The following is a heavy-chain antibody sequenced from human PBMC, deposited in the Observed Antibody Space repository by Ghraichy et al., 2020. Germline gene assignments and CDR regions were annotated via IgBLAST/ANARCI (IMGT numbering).Heavy chain of an antibody. CDR1: GFTVSSSY. D-gene: IGHD1-1*01. V-gene: IGHV3-53*01. J-gene: IGHJ6*02. CDR3: ARGGGTPMDV. CDR2: IYSGGSI. Sequence: GGPLRLSCAASGFTVSSSYMTWVRQAPGKGLEWVSVIYSGGSIHYADSVKGRFTISRDNSKNTLYLQMNSLRAEDTAVYYCARGGGTPMDVWGQGTTVTVSS.